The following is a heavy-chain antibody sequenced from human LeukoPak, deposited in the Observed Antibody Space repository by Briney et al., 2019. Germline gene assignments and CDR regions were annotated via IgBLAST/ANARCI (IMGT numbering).Heavy chain of an antibody. J-gene: IGHJ4*02. Sequence: PGGSLRLSCAASGFTFSSHAMAWVRQAPGKGPEWVSAISGSGGSTYYADSVKGRFTISRDNSRDTLYLQMNSLRAEDTAVYYCAKGYYDYVWGSYYFDYWGQGTLVTVSS. CDR1: GFTFSSHA. CDR2: ISGSGGST. D-gene: IGHD3-16*01. CDR3: AKGYYDYVWGSYYFDY. V-gene: IGHV3-23*01.